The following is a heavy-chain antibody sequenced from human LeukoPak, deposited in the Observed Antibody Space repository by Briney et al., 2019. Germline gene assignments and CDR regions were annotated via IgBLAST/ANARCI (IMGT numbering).Heavy chain of an antibody. CDR3: ARDFTYYYDSSGYYPFDY. Sequence: ASVKVSCKASGYTFTSYGTSWVRQAPGQGLEWMGWISAYNGNTNYAQKLQGRVTMTTDTSTSTAYMELRSLRSDDTAVYYCARDFTYYYDSSGYYPFDYWGQGTLVTVSS. CDR2: ISAYNGNT. D-gene: IGHD3-22*01. CDR1: GYTFTSYG. J-gene: IGHJ4*02. V-gene: IGHV1-18*01.